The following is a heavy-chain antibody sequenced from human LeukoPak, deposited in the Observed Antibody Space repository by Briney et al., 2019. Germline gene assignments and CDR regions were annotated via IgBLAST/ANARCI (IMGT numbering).Heavy chain of an antibody. Sequence: GGSLRLSCAASGFTFSSYSMNWVRQAPGKGLEWVSSISSSSSYIYYADSVKGRFTIPRDNAKNSLYLQMNSLRAEDTAVYYCATNGRGYSYGYVEDGMDVWGQGTTVTVSS. CDR1: GFTFSSYS. V-gene: IGHV3-21*01. CDR3: ATNGRGYSYGYVEDGMDV. D-gene: IGHD5-18*01. CDR2: ISSSSSYI. J-gene: IGHJ6*02.